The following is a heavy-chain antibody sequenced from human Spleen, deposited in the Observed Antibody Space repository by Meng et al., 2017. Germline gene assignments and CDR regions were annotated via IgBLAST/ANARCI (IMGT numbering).Heavy chain of an antibody. V-gene: IGHV1-3*01. Sequence: SVKVSCKASGYTFTSYAMHWVRQAPGQRLEWMGWINAGNGNTKYSQKFQGRVTITRDTSASTAYMELSSLRSEDTAVYYCARATTVAGTFVYWGQGTLVTVSS. J-gene: IGHJ4*02. CDR2: INAGNGNT. CDR3: ARATTVAGTFVY. D-gene: IGHD6-19*01. CDR1: GYTFTSYA.